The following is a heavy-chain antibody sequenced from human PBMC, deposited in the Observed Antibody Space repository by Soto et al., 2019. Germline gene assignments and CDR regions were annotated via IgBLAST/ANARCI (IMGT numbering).Heavy chain of an antibody. CDR2: IYNSKTT. Sequence: SETLSLTCPVSGCSVNGGVYYWTWIRESPGKGLEWIGYIYNSKTTNYNATLRRRVTISVDTSKNQFSLRLTAVTAADTAVYYCARYHDFGEYGYFDYWGQGTLV. J-gene: IGHJ4*02. V-gene: IGHV4-61*08. CDR3: ARYHDFGEYGYFDY. CDR1: GCSVNGGVYY. D-gene: IGHD4-17*01.